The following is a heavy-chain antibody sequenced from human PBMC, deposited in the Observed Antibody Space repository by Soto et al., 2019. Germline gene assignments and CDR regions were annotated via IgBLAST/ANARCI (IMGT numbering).Heavy chain of an antibody. D-gene: IGHD2-21*02. CDR1: GYTFTCYS. V-gene: IGHV1-3*01. J-gene: IGHJ4*02. CDR3: ARSIVVVTALDY. Sequence: ASVKVSWKASGYTFTCYSRRWVRQSPGERLEWMGWINAGNGNTKYSQKFQGRVTITRDTSASTAYMELSSLRSEDTAVYYCARSIVVVTALDYWGQGTLVTVSS. CDR2: INAGNGNT.